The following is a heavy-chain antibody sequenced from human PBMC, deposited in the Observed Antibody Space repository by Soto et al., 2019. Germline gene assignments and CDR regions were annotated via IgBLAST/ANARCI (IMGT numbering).Heavy chain of an antibody. CDR3: AAIAARLGIYYYYYYGMDV. J-gene: IGHJ6*02. Sequence: ASVKVSCKASGYTFTTYALHWVRQAPGQRLEWMGWINAGSADIKYSQKFQGRVTMTRNTSISTAYMELSSLRSEDTAVYYCAAIAARLGIYYYYYYGMDVWGQGTTVTVSS. D-gene: IGHD6-6*01. CDR1: GYTFTTYA. V-gene: IGHV1-3*01. CDR2: INAGSADI.